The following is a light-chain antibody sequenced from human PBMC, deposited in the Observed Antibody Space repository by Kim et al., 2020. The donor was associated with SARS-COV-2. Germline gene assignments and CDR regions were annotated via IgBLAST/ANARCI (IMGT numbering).Light chain of an antibody. V-gene: IGLV2-11*01. CDR1: SSDVGGYNY. CDR2: DVS. CDR3: CSYAGSEV. J-gene: IGLJ3*02. Sequence: QSALTQPRSVSGSPGQSVTISCTGTSSDVGGYNYVSWYQQHPGKAPKLMIYDVSKRLSGVPDRFSGSKSGNTASLTISGLQAEDEADYYCCSYAGSEVFGGGTQLTVL.